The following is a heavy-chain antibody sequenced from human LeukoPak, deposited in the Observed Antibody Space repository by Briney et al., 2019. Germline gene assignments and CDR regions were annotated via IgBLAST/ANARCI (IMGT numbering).Heavy chain of an antibody. CDR3: ARALYYFDY. Sequence: PGRSLRLSCAASGFTFSSYGMHWVRQAPGKGLEWVAVTSYDGSNKDYADSVKGRFTISRDNSKNTLYLQMNSLRAEDTAVYYCARALYYFDYWGQGTLVTVSS. CDR1: GFTFSSYG. J-gene: IGHJ4*02. V-gene: IGHV3-30*14. CDR2: TSYDGSNK.